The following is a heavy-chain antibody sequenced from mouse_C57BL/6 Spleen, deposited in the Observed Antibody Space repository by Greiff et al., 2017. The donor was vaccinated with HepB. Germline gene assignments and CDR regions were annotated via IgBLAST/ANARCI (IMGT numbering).Heavy chain of an antibody. Sequence: EVQLQESGGGLVKPGGSLKLSCAASGFTFSDYGMHWVRQAPEKGLEWVAYISSGSSTIYYADTVKGRFTISRDNAKNTLFLQMTSLRSEDTAMYYCARRTMITAGYFDVWGTGTTVTVSS. D-gene: IGHD2-4*01. CDR3: ARRTMITAGYFDV. CDR1: GFTFSDYG. CDR2: ISSGSSTI. V-gene: IGHV5-17*01. J-gene: IGHJ1*03.